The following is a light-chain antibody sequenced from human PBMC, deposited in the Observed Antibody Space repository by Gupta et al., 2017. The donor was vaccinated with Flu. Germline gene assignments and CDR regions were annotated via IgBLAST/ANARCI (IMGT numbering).Light chain of an antibody. CDR3: AAWDDSLNGHYV. CDR1: SPNIGSNN. J-gene: IGLJ1*01. Sequence: QSVLAQPPSASATPGQGVTISCFVSSPNIGSNNVNWYQQVPGTASKLLIYGNSQRPSGFPDRFSGSKSGTSASLAISGFQSEDEADYYCAAWDDSLNGHYVFGTGTKFTAL. CDR2: GNS. V-gene: IGLV1-44*01.